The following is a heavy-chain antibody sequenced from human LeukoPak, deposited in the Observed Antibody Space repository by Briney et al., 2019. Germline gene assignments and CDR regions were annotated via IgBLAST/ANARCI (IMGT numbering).Heavy chain of an antibody. V-gene: IGHV1-2*02. CDR3: ARERGAPGPWFDP. Sequence: ASVTVSCKASGYTFTGYYMHWVRQAPGQGLEWMGWINPNSGGTNYAQKFQGRVTMTRDTSISTAYMELSRLRSDDTAVYYCARERGAPGPWFDPWGQGTLVTVSS. CDR1: GYTFTGYY. D-gene: IGHD3-10*01. J-gene: IGHJ5*02. CDR2: INPNSGGT.